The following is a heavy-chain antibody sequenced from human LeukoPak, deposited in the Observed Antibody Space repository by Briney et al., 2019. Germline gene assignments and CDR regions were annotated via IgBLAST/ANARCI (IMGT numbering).Heavy chain of an antibody. Sequence: SETLSLTCVVSGGSISSGIHYWSWIRQPPGKGLEWIGCLYYNGNTNYNPSLKSRVTIPVDTSENQFSLKLTSVTAADTAVYYCARGPYSSSWHSPLAYWGQGALVTVSS. CDR3: ARGPYSSSWHSPLAY. D-gene: IGHD6-13*01. CDR1: GGSISSGIHY. J-gene: IGHJ4*02. CDR2: LYYNGNT. V-gene: IGHV4-61*01.